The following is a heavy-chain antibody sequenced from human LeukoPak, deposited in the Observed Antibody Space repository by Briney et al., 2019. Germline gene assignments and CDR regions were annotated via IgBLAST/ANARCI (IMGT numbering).Heavy chain of an antibody. CDR1: GFTFDDYA. J-gene: IGHJ4*02. Sequence: GRSLRLSCAASGFTFDDYAMHWVRQAPGKGLEWVSGISWNSGSIGYADSVKGRFTISRDNAKNSLYLQMNSLRAEDTAVYYCAKDLQVGPDAPYYFDYWGQGTLVTVSS. CDR3: AKDLQVGPDAPYYFDY. V-gene: IGHV3-9*01. CDR2: ISWNSGSI. D-gene: IGHD2-2*01.